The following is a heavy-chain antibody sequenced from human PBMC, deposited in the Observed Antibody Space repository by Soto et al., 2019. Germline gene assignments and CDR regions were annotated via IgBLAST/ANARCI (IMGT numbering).Heavy chain of an antibody. CDR1: GGSISSGDYY. D-gene: IGHD6-13*01. J-gene: IGHJ5*02. CDR3: ASCIAAAGTGWFDP. Sequence: SETLSLTCTVSGGSISSGDYYWSWIRQPPGKGLEWIGYIYYSGSTYYNPSLKSRVTISVDTSKNQFSLKLSSVTAADTAVYYCASCIAAAGTGWFDPWGQGTLVTVSS. CDR2: IYYSGST. V-gene: IGHV4-30-4*01.